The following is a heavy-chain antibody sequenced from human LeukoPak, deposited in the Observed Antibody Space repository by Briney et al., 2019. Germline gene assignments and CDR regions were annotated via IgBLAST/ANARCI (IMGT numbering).Heavy chain of an antibody. Sequence: GGSLRLSCAASKFTFSSYDMNWVRQAPGKGLEWVSSISESGDDTAYADSVKGRFTISRDNSRNTLYLQMISLRAEDTAVYYCAKQFVDVWGQGTLVTVSS. D-gene: IGHD5-24*01. V-gene: IGHV3-23*01. J-gene: IGHJ5*02. CDR3: AKQFVDV. CDR1: KFTFSSYD. CDR2: ISESGDDT.